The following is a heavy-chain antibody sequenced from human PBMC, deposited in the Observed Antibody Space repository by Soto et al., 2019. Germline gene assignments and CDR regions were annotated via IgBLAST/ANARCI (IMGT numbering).Heavy chain of an antibody. CDR3: ARDRGTRKYNWFDP. CDR2: INAGNGNT. Sequence: QVQLVQSGAEEKKPGASVKVSCKASGYTFTSYAMHWVRQAPGQRLEWMGWINAGNGNTKYSQKFQGRVTITRDTSASTAYMELSSLRSEDTAVYYCARDRGTRKYNWFDPWGQGTLVTVSS. J-gene: IGHJ5*02. V-gene: IGHV1-3*05. D-gene: IGHD1-1*01. CDR1: GYTFTSYA.